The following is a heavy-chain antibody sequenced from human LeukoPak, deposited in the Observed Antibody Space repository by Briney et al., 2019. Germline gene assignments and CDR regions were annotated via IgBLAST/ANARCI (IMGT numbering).Heavy chain of an antibody. J-gene: IGHJ6*02. CDR3: AKGRWDPHYYYGMDV. CDR1: GFTFSSYA. V-gene: IGHV3-23*01. CDR2: ISGSGGST. Sequence: GGSLRLSCAASGFTFSSYAMSWVRQAPGKGLEWVPAISGSGGSTYYADSVKGRFTISRDNSKNTLYLQMNSLRAEDTAVYYCAKGRWDPHYYYGMDVWGQGTTVTVSS. D-gene: IGHD1-26*01.